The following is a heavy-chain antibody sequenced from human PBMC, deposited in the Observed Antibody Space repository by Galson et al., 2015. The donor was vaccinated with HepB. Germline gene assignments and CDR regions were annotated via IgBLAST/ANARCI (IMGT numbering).Heavy chain of an antibody. D-gene: IGHD6-19*01. Sequence: SLRLSCAASVSTFSSYAMSWVRQAPGKGLEWVSAISGSGRTTYYADSVKGRFTISVDRSKNQFSLRLTSVTAADTSLYYCARQPYTNGWPYWYFDLWGRGTLVTVSS. CDR2: ISGSGRTT. J-gene: IGHJ2*01. CDR1: VSTFSSYA. CDR3: ARQPYTNGWPYWYFDL. V-gene: IGHV3-23*01.